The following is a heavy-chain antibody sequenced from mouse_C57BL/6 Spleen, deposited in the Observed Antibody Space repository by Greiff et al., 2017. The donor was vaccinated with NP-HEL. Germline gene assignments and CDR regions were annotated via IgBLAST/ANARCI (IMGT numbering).Heavy chain of an antibody. Sequence: EVQLQQSGPELVKPGASVKISCKASGYTFTDYYMNWVKQSHGKSLEWIGDINPNNGGTSYNQKFKGKATLTVDKSSSTAYMELRSLTSEDSAVYYCAREWIYDYDGYYAMDYWGQGTSVTVSS. CDR1: GYTFTDYY. V-gene: IGHV1-26*01. CDR2: INPNNGGT. CDR3: AREWIYDYDGYYAMDY. D-gene: IGHD2-4*01. J-gene: IGHJ4*01.